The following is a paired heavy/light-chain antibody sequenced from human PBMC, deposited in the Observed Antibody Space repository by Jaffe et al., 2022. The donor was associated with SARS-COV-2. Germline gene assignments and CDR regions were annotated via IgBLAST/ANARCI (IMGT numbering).Heavy chain of an antibody. J-gene: IGHJ5*02. CDR2: IYYSGSA. CDR1: GGSVSSGSYF. Sequence: QVQLQESGPGLVRPSETLSLTCTVSGGSVSSGSYFWNWLRQPPGKGLEWLGYIYYSGSATHNPSLKSRVSMSVDTSKNQFSLKLSSVTAADTAVYYCARMGSPPKALGWFDPWGQGTLVTVSS. V-gene: IGHV4-61*01. CDR3: ARMGSPPKALGWFDP. D-gene: IGHD3-16*01.
Light chain of an antibody. Sequence: QSVLTQPPSASGTPGQRVTISCSGSDSNIGSNYVYWYQQFPGTAPRLLVSRNGQRPSGVPDRFSGSRSGTSASLVISGLRSEDEADYYCASWDDSLSGYVVLGGGTKLTVL. J-gene: IGLJ2*01. CDR3: ASWDDSLSGYVV. CDR1: DSNIGSNY. CDR2: RNG. V-gene: IGLV1-47*01.